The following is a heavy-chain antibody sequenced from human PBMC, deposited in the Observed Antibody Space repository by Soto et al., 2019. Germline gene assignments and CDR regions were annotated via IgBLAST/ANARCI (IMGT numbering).Heavy chain of an antibody. J-gene: IGHJ6*02. V-gene: IGHV3-74*01. Sequence: PGGSLRLSCTASGFTFSSYWMHWVRQGPGKGLVWVSRINSDGINRRYADSVKGRFTISRDNAKNTLYLQMNSLGAEDTAVYYCARDPYGLDVWGQGTTVTVSS. CDR2: INSDGINR. CDR1: GFTFSSYW. CDR3: ARDPYGLDV.